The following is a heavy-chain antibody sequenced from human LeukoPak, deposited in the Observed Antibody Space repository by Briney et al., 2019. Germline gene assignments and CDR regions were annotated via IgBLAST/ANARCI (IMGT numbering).Heavy chain of an antibody. CDR2: INQDGSKK. D-gene: IGHD5-12*01. V-gene: IGHV3-7*01. CDR3: ARSAAAGRIVATFGY. Sequence: PGGSLRLSCAASGFTFSSYSMNWVRQAPGKGLEWVANINQDGSKKFYVDSVKGRFTISRDNAKNALYLQMNSLRAEDTGVYFCARSAAAGRIVATFGYWGQGTLVIVSS. J-gene: IGHJ4*02. CDR1: GFTFSSYS.